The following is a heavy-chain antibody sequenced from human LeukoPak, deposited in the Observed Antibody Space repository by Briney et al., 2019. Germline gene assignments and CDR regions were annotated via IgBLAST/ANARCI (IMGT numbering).Heavy chain of an antibody. D-gene: IGHD5-18*01. J-gene: IGHJ4*02. V-gene: IGHV3-9*01. CDR2: ISWNSGSI. CDR3: AKNRFMDTAMVFDY. CDR1: GFTFDDYA. Sequence: GGSLRLSCAASGFTFDDYAMHWVRQAPGKGLEWVSGISWNSGSIGYADSVKGRFTISRDNAKNSLYLQMNSLRAEDTALYYCAKNRFMDTAMVFDYWGQGTLVTVSS.